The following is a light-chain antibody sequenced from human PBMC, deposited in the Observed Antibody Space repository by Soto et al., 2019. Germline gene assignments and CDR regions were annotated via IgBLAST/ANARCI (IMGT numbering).Light chain of an antibody. V-gene: IGKV1-27*01. CDR2: AAS. Sequence: EIQMTQTPSSLSASVGDGFTITFRASQGISNYLAWYQQKPGKVPKLLIYAASTLQSGVPSRFSGSGSGTDFTLTISSLQPEDVATYYCQKCGIAPFPFGGRTKVDIK. J-gene: IGKJ4*01. CDR3: QKCGIAPFP. CDR1: QGISNY.